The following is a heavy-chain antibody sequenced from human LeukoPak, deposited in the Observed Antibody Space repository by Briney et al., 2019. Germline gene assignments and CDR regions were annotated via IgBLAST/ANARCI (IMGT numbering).Heavy chain of an antibody. J-gene: IGHJ5*02. D-gene: IGHD5-12*01. Sequence: SETLSLTCADSGGSISSHYWSWIRQPPGKGLEWIGYIYYTGSTHYNPSLKSRVTISVDTSMNQFSLKLSSVTAADTAVYYCARHGYSPGLFDPWGQGTLVTVSS. V-gene: IGHV4-59*08. CDR1: GGSISSHY. CDR2: IYYTGST. CDR3: ARHGYSPGLFDP.